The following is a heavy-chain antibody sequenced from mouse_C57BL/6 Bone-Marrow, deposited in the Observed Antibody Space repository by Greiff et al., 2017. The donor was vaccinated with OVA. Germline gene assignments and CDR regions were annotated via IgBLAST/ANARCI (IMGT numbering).Heavy chain of an antibody. V-gene: IGHV7-3*01. CDR3: ERDGSGGFYYFDY. J-gene: IGHJ2*01. CDR2: IRNKANGYTT. CDR1: GFTFTDYY. Sequence: EVMLVESGGGLVQPGGSLSLSCAASGFTFTDYYMSWVRQPPGKALEWLGFIRNKANGYTTEYSASVKGRFTISRDNSQSILYLQMNALRAEDSATYYCERDGSGGFYYFDYWGQGTTLTVSS.